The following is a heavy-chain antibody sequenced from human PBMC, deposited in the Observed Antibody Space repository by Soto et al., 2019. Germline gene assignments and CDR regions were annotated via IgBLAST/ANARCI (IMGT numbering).Heavy chain of an antibody. CDR3: ARDVVGARPNAFDI. Sequence: EVQLVESGGGLVQPGGSLRLSCAASGFTFSSYWMSWVRQAPGKGLEWVANIKQDGSEKYYVDSVKGRFTISRDNAKNSLYLQMNSLRAEDTAVYYCARDVVGARPNAFDIWGQGTMVTVSS. D-gene: IGHD1-26*01. CDR1: GFTFSSYW. V-gene: IGHV3-7*05. J-gene: IGHJ3*02. CDR2: IKQDGSEK.